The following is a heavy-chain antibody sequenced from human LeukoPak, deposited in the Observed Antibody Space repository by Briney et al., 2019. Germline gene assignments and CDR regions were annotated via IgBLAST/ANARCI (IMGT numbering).Heavy chain of an antibody. CDR2: IYYSGST. CDR1: GGSISSSSYY. J-gene: IGHJ5*02. D-gene: IGHD2-21*02. CDR3: ARRLGAVTAHFDP. V-gene: IGHV4-39*01. Sequence: SETLSLTCTVSGGSISSSSYYWGWIRQPPGKGLEWIGSIYYSGSTYYNPSLKSRVTISVDTSKNQFSLKLSSVTAADTAVYYCARRLGAVTAHFDPWGQGTLVTVSS.